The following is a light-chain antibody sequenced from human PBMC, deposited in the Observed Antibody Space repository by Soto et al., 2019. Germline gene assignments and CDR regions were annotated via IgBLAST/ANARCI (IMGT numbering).Light chain of an antibody. Sequence: EIVMTQSPATLSVSPGERATLSCRASESVSSNLAWYQQKPGQAPRLLIYGASTRATGIPARISGSGSGTEFTLTISSLQSEDFAVYYCQQYNKWRXFGQGTKVEVK. CDR2: GAS. CDR3: QQYNKWRX. J-gene: IGKJ1*01. V-gene: IGKV3-15*01. CDR1: ESVSSN.